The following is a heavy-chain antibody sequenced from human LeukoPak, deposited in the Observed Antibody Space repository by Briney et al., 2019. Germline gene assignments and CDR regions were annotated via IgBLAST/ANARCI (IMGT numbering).Heavy chain of an antibody. Sequence: GGSLRLSCAASGFTFSSYGMHWVRQAPGKGLDWVAVIWYDGSNKYYADSVKGRFTISRDNSKNTLYLQMNSLRAEDTAVYYCAKDITMIVVVNAFDIWGQGTMVTVSS. J-gene: IGHJ3*02. CDR1: GFTFSSYG. V-gene: IGHV3-33*06. CDR3: AKDITMIVVVNAFDI. CDR2: IWYDGSNK. D-gene: IGHD3-22*01.